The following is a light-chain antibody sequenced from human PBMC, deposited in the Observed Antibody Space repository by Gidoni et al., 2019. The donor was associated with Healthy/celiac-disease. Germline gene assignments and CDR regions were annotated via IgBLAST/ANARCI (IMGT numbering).Light chain of an antibody. CDR1: QSIVTY. J-gene: IGKJ4*01. V-gene: IGKV1-39*01. Sequence: DIQMTQSPSSLPASVGDTVSITCRASQSIVTYLHWYQQKPGKAPDLLIYAKSTLKSGVPSRFSGSGNGTHFTLTIRSLRPEDFAVSHCQQTATMPLTFGGGTKVEIK. CDR3: QQTATMPLT. CDR2: AKS.